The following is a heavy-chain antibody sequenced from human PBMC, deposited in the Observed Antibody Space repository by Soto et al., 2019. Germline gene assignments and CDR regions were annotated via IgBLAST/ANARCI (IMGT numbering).Heavy chain of an antibody. CDR1: GGSISSGGYF. CDR3: AKNGHYYDSRGSSWDS. CDR2: IYYSGST. V-gene: IGHV4-31*03. Sequence: QVQLQESGPGLVKPSQTLSLTCTVSGGSISSGGYFWSWIRQHPGKGLEWIAYIYYSGSTYYNPSLNSRVTLSVDTSTNHLSLKLSSVTAADTAVYYCAKNGHYYDSRGSSWDSWGQRTLVTV. J-gene: IGHJ4*02. D-gene: IGHD3-22*01.